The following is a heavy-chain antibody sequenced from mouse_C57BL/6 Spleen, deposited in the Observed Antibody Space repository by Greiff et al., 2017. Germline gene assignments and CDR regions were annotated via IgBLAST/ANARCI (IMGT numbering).Heavy chain of an antibody. CDR3: ARTPPYYGSSYPWFAY. J-gene: IGHJ3*01. CDR1: GYTFTGYW. Sequence: QVQLQQSGAELMKPGASVKLSCKATGYTFTGYWIEWVKQRPGHGLEWIGEILPGSGSTNYNEKFKGKATFTADTSSNTAYMQLSSLTTEDSAIYYCARTPPYYGSSYPWFAYWGQGTLVTVSA. CDR2: ILPGSGST. D-gene: IGHD1-1*01. V-gene: IGHV1-9*01.